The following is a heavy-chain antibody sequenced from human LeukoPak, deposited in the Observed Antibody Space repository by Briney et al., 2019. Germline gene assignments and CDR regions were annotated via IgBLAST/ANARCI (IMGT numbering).Heavy chain of an antibody. Sequence: SETLSLTCAVYGGSFSGYYWSWIRQPPGKGLEWIGEINHSGSTNYNPSLKSRVTISVDTSKNQFCLKLSSVTAADTAVYYCAIATTFNFDYWGQGTLVTVSS. CDR1: GGSFSGYY. J-gene: IGHJ4*02. CDR3: AIATTFNFDY. D-gene: IGHD4-17*01. CDR2: INHSGST. V-gene: IGHV4-34*01.